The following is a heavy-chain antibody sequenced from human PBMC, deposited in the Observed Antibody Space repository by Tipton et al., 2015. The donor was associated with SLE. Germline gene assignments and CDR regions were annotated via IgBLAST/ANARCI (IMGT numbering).Heavy chain of an antibody. V-gene: IGHV4-39*07. CDR2: IFYSGST. D-gene: IGHD3-10*01. Sequence: TLSLTCTVSGGSISSSSYYWGWIRQPPGKGLEWIGYIFYSGSTYYNPSLKSRVTISVDTSKNQFSLKLSSVTAADTAVYYCARDLVRGVSGGYWGQGTLVTVSS. CDR3: ARDLVRGVSGGY. CDR1: GGSISSSSYY. J-gene: IGHJ4*02.